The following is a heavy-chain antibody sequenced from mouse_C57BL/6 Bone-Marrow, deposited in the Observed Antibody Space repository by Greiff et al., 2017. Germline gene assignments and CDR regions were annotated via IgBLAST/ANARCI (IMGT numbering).Heavy chain of an antibody. V-gene: IGHV1-64*01. J-gene: IGHJ3*01. CDR2: IHPNSGRT. CDR3: ASDYGSRPPCAY. Sequence: QVQLQQPGAELVKPGASVKLSCKASGYTFTSYWMHWVKQRPGQGLEWIGMIHPNSGRTNYNEKFKSKATLPVDKSSRTAYMQLSSLNSEDSAVDYCASDYGSRPPCAYWGQGTLVTVSA. CDR1: GYTFTSYW. D-gene: IGHD1-1*01.